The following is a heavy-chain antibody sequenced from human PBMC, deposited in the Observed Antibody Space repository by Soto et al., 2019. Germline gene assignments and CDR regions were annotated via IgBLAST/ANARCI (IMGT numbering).Heavy chain of an antibody. CDR2: IYHSGST. CDR1: GGSISSGCYS. CDR3: ARRYGYSFDY. J-gene: IGHJ4*02. V-gene: IGHV4-30-2*01. D-gene: IGHD1-1*01. Sequence: PSETLSLTCAVSGGSISSGCYSWSWIRQPPGKGLEWIGYIYHSGSTYYNPSLKSRVTISVDRSKNQFSLKLSSVTAADTAVYYCARRYGYSFDYWGQGTLVTVS.